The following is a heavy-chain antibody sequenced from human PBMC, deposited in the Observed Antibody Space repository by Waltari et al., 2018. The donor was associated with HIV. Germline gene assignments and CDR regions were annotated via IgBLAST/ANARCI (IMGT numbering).Heavy chain of an antibody. V-gene: IGHV3-23*01. CDR2: ISGSGDNT. CDR1: GFSFSTYA. CDR3: AKGKTGDF. Sequence: EVQLLESGGGFVQPGGSLRLSCAASGFSFSTYAMSWVRQAPGKGLEWVSAISGSGDNTYYADSVKGRFTISRDNSKNTLYLQMSSLRAEGTAVYYCAKGKTGDFWGQGTLVTVSS. J-gene: IGHJ4*02.